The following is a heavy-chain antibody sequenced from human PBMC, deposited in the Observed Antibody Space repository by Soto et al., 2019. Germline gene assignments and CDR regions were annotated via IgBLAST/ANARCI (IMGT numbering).Heavy chain of an antibody. CDR1: GGTFSNYP. J-gene: IGHJ2*01. Sequence: QVQLVQSGAEVKKPGSSVKVSCKASGGTFSNYPISWVRQAPGQGLEWMGGIIPIFGTVNYEQKFQGRVTITADESTSTAYMELSGLRSEDTAVYYCARGNHRWLQLWYFDLWGRGTLVTVSS. CDR2: IIPIFGTV. CDR3: ARGNHRWLQLWYFDL. V-gene: IGHV1-69*12. D-gene: IGHD5-12*01.